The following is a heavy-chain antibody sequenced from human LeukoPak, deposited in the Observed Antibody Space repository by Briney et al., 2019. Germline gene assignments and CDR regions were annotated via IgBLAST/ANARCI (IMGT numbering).Heavy chain of an antibody. V-gene: IGHV4-34*01. CDR2: INHSGST. Sequence: SETLSLTCAVYGGSFSGYYWSLIRQPPGKGLEWIGEINHSGSTNYNPSLKSRVTISVDTSKNQFSLKLSSVTAADTAVYYCARGRLRWQPYDYWGQGTLVTVSS. D-gene: IGHD4-23*01. CDR3: ARGRLRWQPYDY. J-gene: IGHJ4*02. CDR1: GGSFSGYY.